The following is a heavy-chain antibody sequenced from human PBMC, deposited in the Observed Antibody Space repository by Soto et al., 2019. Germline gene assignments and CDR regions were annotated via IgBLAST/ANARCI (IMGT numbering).Heavy chain of an antibody. J-gene: IGHJ4*02. V-gene: IGHV1-46*01. CDR3: ARENGLGYDFWSGYQTFFDY. D-gene: IGHD3-3*01. CDR1: GYTFTSYY. CDR2: INPSGGST. Sequence: ASVKVSCKASGYTFTSYYMHWVRQAPGQGLEWMGIINPSGGSTSYAQKFQGRVTVTRDTSTSTVYMELSSLRSEDTAVYYCARENGLGYDFWSGYQTFFDYWGQGTLVTVSS.